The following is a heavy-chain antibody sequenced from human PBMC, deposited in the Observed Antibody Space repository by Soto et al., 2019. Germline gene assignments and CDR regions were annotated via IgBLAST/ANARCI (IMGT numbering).Heavy chain of an antibody. V-gene: IGHV3-23*01. J-gene: IGHJ6*02. Sequence: VQLLESGGGLVQPGGSLRLSCAASGFTFSSYAMSWVRQAPGKGLEWVSAISGSGGSTYYADSVKGRFTISRDNSKNTLYLQMNSLRAEDTAVYYCAKDCCSWFGALCPPYYYYGMDVWGQGTTVTVSS. CDR3: AKDCCSWFGALCPPYYYYGMDV. CDR2: ISGSGGST. D-gene: IGHD3-10*01. CDR1: GFTFSSYA.